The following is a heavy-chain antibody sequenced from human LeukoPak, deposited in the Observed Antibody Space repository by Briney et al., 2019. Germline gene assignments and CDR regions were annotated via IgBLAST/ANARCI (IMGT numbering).Heavy chain of an antibody. J-gene: IGHJ6*02. V-gene: IGHV3-7*03. Sequence: GGSLRLSCAASGFTFSSYWMSWVRQAPGKGLEWVANIKQDGSEKYYVDSVKGRFTISRDNAKNSLYLQMNSPRAEDTAVYYCARKRFYYDSSGPGRNYYYYGMDVWGQGTTVTVSS. D-gene: IGHD3-22*01. CDR2: IKQDGSEK. CDR3: ARKRFYYDSSGPGRNYYYYGMDV. CDR1: GFTFSSYW.